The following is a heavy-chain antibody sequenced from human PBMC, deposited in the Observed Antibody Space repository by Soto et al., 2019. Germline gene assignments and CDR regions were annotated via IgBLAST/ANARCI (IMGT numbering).Heavy chain of an antibody. D-gene: IGHD3-22*01. J-gene: IGHJ4*02. CDR1: GFTFSSYS. Sequence: GGSLRLSCAASGFTFSSYSMNWVRQAPGKGLEWVSSISSSSSYIYYADSVKGRFTISRDNAKNSLYLQMNSLRAEDTAVYYCARVPTYYYDSSGYYYFDYWGQGTLVTVSS. V-gene: IGHV3-21*01. CDR2: ISSSSSYI. CDR3: ARVPTYYYDSSGYYYFDY.